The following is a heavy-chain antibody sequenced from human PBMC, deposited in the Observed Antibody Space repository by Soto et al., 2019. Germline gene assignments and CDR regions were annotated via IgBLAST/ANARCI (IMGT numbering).Heavy chain of an antibody. CDR1: GFTFSSYA. CDR3: ARDLRIAVAGQREFIGDAFDI. J-gene: IGHJ3*02. D-gene: IGHD6-19*01. CDR2: ISYDGSNK. Sequence: GGSLRLSCAASGFTFSSYAMHWVRQAPGKGLEWVAVISYDGSNKYYADSVKGRFTISRDNSKNTLYLQMNSLRAEDTAVYYCARDLRIAVAGQREFIGDAFDIWGQGTMVTVSS. V-gene: IGHV3-30-3*01.